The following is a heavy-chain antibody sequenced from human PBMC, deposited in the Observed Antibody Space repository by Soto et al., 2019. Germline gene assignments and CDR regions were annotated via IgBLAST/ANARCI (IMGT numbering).Heavy chain of an antibody. CDR3: ASLRFLEWLSPHYYGMDV. CDR2: IYYSGST. Sequence: SETLSLTCTVSGGSISSSSYYWGWIRQPPGKGLEWIGSIYYSGSTYYNPSLKSRVTISVDTSKNQFSLKLSSVTAADTAVYYCASLRFLEWLSPHYYGMDVWGQGTTVTV. CDR1: GGSISSSSYY. J-gene: IGHJ6*02. D-gene: IGHD3-3*01. V-gene: IGHV4-39*01.